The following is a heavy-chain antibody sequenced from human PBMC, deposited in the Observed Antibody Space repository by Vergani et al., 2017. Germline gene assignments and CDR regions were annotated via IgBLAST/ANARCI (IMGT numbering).Heavy chain of an antibody. V-gene: IGHV1-69*13. CDR3: ARGRNLFRYYYYYGMDV. J-gene: IGHJ6*02. Sequence: QVQLVQSGAEVKKPGSSVKVSCKASGGTFSSYAISWVRQAPGQGLEWMGRIIPIFGTANYAQKFQGRVTITADESTSTAYMELSSLRSEDSAVYYCARGRNLFRYYYYYGMDVWGQGTTDTVSS. CDR2: IIPIFGTA. D-gene: IGHD2/OR15-2a*01. CDR1: GGTFSSYA.